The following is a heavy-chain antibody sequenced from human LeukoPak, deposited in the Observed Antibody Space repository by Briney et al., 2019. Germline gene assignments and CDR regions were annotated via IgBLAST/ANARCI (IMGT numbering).Heavy chain of an antibody. V-gene: IGHV1-18*01. Sequence: GASVKVSCKASGYTFTSYGISWVRQAPGQGLEWMGWISAYNGNTNYAQKFQGRVTITADKSTSTAYMELSSLRSEDTAVYYCARGPVAVTTLDYWGQGTLVTVSS. D-gene: IGHD2-21*02. CDR3: ARGPVAVTTLDY. CDR2: ISAYNGNT. J-gene: IGHJ4*02. CDR1: GYTFTSYG.